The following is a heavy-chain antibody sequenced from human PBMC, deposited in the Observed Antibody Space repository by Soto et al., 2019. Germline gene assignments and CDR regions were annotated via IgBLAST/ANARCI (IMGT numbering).Heavy chain of an antibody. D-gene: IGHD2-8*01. Sequence: QVQLVESGGGVVQPGRSLRLSCAASGFTFSSYGMHWVRQAPGKGLEWVAVIWYDGSNKYYADSVKGRFTISRDNSKNTLYLQMNSLRAEDTAVYYCARDFGCTNGVCHNYFDYWGQGTLVTVSS. CDR2: IWYDGSNK. CDR3: ARDFGCTNGVCHNYFDY. V-gene: IGHV3-33*01. CDR1: GFTFSSYG. J-gene: IGHJ4*02.